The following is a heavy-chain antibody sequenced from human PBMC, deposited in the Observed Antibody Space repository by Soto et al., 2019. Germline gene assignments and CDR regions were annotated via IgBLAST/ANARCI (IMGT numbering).Heavy chain of an antibody. V-gene: IGHV3-21*01. CDR1: GVGFSTYV. CDR2: IDSSGRYI. J-gene: IGHJ4*02. CDR3: ARDDSAGSSTRN. D-gene: IGHD2-2*01. Sequence: EVQLMESGGGLVKPGGSLRLSCAASGVGFSTYVMNWVRQAPGKAPEWVSSIDSSGRYIYYVDSVQGRFTTSRDNAKNSLYLQMNSLRVEDTALCFCARDDSAGSSTRNWGQGTLVTVSS.